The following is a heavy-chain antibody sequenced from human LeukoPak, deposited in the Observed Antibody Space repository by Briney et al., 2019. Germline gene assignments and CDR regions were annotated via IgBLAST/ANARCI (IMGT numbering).Heavy chain of an antibody. Sequence: GGSLRLSCTASGFTFGDYAMSWFRQAPGKGLEWVGFIRSKAYGGTTEYAASVKGRFTISRDDSKSIAYLQMNSLRAEDTAVYYCAKAYRPSEPTVNYYYGLDVWGQGTTVTVSS. CDR2: IRSKAYGGTT. V-gene: IGHV3-49*03. D-gene: IGHD3-16*02. J-gene: IGHJ6*02. CDR1: GFTFGDYA. CDR3: AKAYRPSEPTVNYYYGLDV.